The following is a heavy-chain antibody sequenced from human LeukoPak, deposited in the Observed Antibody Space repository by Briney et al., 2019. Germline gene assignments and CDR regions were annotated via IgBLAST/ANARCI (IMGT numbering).Heavy chain of an antibody. J-gene: IGHJ6*02. CDR3: ARFGIRGCISNTKCYTSFFYYGMDV. CDR2: IFPHDSDI. Sequence: GESLKISCKGSGYSFLDYWIGWVRQMPGKGPELMGLIFPHDSDIKYSPSFQGQVTISGDKSISSADVQWGSLKASDTAMYYCARFGIRGCISNTKCYTSFFYYGMDVWGQGTTVTVCS. D-gene: IGHD2-2*02. CDR1: GYSFLDYW. V-gene: IGHV5-51*01.